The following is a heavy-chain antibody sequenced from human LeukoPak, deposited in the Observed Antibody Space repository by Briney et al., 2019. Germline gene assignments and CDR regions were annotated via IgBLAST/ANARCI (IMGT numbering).Heavy chain of an antibody. V-gene: IGHV3-21*01. CDR2: ISSSSSGI. D-gene: IGHD4-11*01. Sequence: GGSLRLSCAASGFTFSFYSMNWVRQAPGKGLEWVSSISSSSSGIYYADSVKGRFTISRDNAKNSLYLQMNSLRAEDTAVYYCARDDYRYFDYWGQGTLVTVSS. CDR1: GFTFSFYS. CDR3: ARDDYRYFDY. J-gene: IGHJ4*02.